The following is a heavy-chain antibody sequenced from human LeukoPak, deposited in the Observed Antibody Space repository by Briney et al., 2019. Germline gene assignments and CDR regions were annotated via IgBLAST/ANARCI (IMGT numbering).Heavy chain of an antibody. J-gene: IGHJ4*02. CDR3: ARGVEVTSYYFDD. D-gene: IGHD2-15*01. CDR2: IYHSGST. V-gene: IGHV4-38-2*02. CDR1: GYSISSGYY. Sequence: SETLSPTCTVSGYSISSGYYWGWIRQPPGKGLEWIGSIYHSGSTYYNPSLKSRVTISVDTSKNQFSLKLTSVTAADTAVYYCARGVEVTSYYFDDWGQGTLVTVSS.